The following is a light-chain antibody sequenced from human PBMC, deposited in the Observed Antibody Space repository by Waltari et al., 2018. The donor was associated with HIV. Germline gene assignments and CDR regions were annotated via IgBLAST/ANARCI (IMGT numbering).Light chain of an antibody. V-gene: IGKV4-1*01. J-gene: IGKJ2*01. CDR3: QQYSITPVT. Sequence: DIVMTQSPDSLAVSLGERATMNCQSSQSVLYSSNNKNYLAWYQQKPGQPPKLLIYWASTRESGVPGRFSGSGSATDFTLTISSLQAEDVAVYYCQQYSITPVTFGQGTKLEIK. CDR2: WAS. CDR1: QSVLYSSNNKNY.